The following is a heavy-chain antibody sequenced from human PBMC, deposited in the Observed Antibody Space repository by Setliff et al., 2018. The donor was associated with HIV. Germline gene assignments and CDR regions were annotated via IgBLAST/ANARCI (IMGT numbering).Heavy chain of an antibody. Sequence: VKVSCKASGFTFNTSAMQWVRQARGRRLEWIGWIVVGSGNTNYAQKFQERVTITRDMSTSTSYMELTNLRSEDTAVYYCAARPGVDSSGYYDYYYMDVWAKGTTVTVSS. CDR1: GFTFNTSA. D-gene: IGHD3-22*01. CDR2: IVVGSGNT. J-gene: IGHJ6*03. CDR3: AARPGVDSSGYYDYYYMDV. V-gene: IGHV1-58*02.